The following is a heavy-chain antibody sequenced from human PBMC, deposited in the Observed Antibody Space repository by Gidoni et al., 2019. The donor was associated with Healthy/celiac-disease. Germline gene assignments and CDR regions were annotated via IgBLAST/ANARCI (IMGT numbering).Heavy chain of an antibody. J-gene: IGHJ3*02. CDR1: GFTFSSYG. CDR2: ISYDGSNK. Sequence: QVQLVESGGGVVQPGRSLRLSCAASGFTFSSYGMHWVRQAPGKGLEWVAVISYDGSNKYYADSVKGRFTISRDNSKNTLYLQMNSLRAEDTAVYYCAKDPAYYDIHDAFDIWGQGTMVTVSS. CDR3: AKDPAYYDIHDAFDI. D-gene: IGHD3-9*01. V-gene: IGHV3-30*18.